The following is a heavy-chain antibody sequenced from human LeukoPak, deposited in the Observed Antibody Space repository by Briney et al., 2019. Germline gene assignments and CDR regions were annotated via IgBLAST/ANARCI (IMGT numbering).Heavy chain of an antibody. CDR3: ARDTADYYDSSGHAY. V-gene: IGHV1-69*13. J-gene: IGHJ4*02. CDR2: IIPIFGTA. D-gene: IGHD3-22*01. Sequence: SVEVSCKASGGTFSSYAISWVRQAPGQGLEWMGGIIPIFGTANYAQKFQGRVTITADESTSTAYMELSSLRSEDTAVYYCARDTADYYDSSGHAYWGQGTLVTVSS. CDR1: GGTFSSYA.